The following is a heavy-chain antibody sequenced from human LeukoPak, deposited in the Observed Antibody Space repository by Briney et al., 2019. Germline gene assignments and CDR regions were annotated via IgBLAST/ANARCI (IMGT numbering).Heavy chain of an antibody. CDR3: ARSPPNGDYYYGMDV. CDR1: GYTFTDYA. CDR2: INTGKGNT. Sequence: ASVKVSCKASGYTFTDYAMHWVRQAPGERLEWMGWINTGKGNTKYSQKFQGRVTITADESTSTAYMELSSLRSEDTAVYYCARSPPNGDYYYGMDVWGQGTTVTVSS. D-gene: IGHD4/OR15-4a*01. V-gene: IGHV1-3*04. J-gene: IGHJ6*02.